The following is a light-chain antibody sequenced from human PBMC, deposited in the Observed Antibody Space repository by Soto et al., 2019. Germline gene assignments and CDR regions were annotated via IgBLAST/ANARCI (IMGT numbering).Light chain of an antibody. CDR2: GAS. CDR1: QRISTN. Sequence: EIVMTQSPATLSVSPGESATLSCRASQRISTNLAWYQHKRGQAPRLLIYGASTRATGIPARFSGSGSGTEFTLTITSLQSEDFAVYYCQQYGSSPQAFGGGTKVDIK. V-gene: IGKV3D-15*01. J-gene: IGKJ4*01. CDR3: QQYGSSPQA.